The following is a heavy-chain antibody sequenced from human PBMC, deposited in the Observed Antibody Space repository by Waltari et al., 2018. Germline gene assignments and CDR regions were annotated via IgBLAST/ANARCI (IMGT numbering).Heavy chain of an antibody. CDR1: GFTVSSNY. J-gene: IGHJ6*02. CDR3: ARVSYDFWSGYHGMDV. V-gene: IGHV3-53*01. D-gene: IGHD3-3*01. CDR2: IDSGGST. Sequence: EVQLVESGGGLIQPGGSLRLSCAASGFTVSSNYMSWVRQAPGKGLEWVSVIDSGGSTDYADSVKGRFTISRDNSKNTLYLQMNSLRAEDTAVYYCARVSYDFWSGYHGMDVWGQGTTVTVSS.